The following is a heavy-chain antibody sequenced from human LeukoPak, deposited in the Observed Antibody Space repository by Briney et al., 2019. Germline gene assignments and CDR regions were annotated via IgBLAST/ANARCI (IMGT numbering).Heavy chain of an antibody. V-gene: IGHV1-18*01. CDR2: ISDYNGNT. CDR1: GYTFTSYG. CDR3: ARDTPYGSGSYFDY. D-gene: IGHD3-10*01. J-gene: IGHJ4*02. Sequence: GASVKVSCKASGYTFTSYGISWVRQAPGRGLEWMGWISDYNGNTNYAQKLQGRVTMTTDTSTSTAYMELMSLRSDYTVVYYCARDTPYGSGSYFDYWGQGTLVTVSS.